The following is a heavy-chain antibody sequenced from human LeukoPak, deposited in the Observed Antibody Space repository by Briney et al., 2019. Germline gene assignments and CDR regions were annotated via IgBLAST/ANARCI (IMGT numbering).Heavy chain of an antibody. D-gene: IGHD4-17*01. V-gene: IGHV3-7*03. CDR2: IKQDGSEK. J-gene: IGHJ6*02. Sequence: GGSLRLSCAASGFTFSSYWLSWIRQAPGKGLEWVANIKQDGSEKYYVDSVKGRFTISRDNAKNSLYLQMNSLRAEDTAVYYCARDAPYGDYGHNYYYYAMDVWGQGTTVTVSS. CDR1: GFTFSSYW. CDR3: ARDAPYGDYGHNYYYYAMDV.